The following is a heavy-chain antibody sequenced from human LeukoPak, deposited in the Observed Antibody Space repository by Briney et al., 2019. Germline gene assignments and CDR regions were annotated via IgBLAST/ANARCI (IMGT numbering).Heavy chain of an antibody. D-gene: IGHD4-11*01. CDR2: ISSSSSYI. CDR3: ARAYSNRYYYYMDV. V-gene: IGHV3-21*01. CDR1: GFTFSSYS. J-gene: IGHJ6*03. Sequence: GGSLRLSCAASGFTFSSYSMNWVRQAPGKGLEWVSSISSSSSYIYYADSVKGRFTISRDNAKNSLYLQMNSLRAEDTAVYYCARAYSNRYYYYMDVWGKGTTVIVSS.